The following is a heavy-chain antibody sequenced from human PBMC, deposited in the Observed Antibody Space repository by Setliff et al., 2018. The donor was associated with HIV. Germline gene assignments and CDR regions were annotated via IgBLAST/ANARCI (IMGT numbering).Heavy chain of an antibody. D-gene: IGHD3-22*01. CDR3: ARDSSGVLSLRYMDV. Sequence: ASVKVSCKASGYIFTSYGITWVRQAPGQGLEWMGWISAYNGNTNYAQKLQGRVTMTTDTSTSTAYMELRSLRSDDTAVYYCARDSSGVLSLRYMDVWGKGTTVTVSS. CDR1: GYIFTSYG. J-gene: IGHJ6*03. V-gene: IGHV1-18*01. CDR2: ISAYNGNT.